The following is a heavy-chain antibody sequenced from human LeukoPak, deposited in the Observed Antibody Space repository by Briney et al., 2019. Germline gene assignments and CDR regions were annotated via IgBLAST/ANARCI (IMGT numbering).Heavy chain of an antibody. V-gene: IGHV3-11*04. Sequence: PGGSLRLSCAASGFTFSDYYMSWIRQAPGKGLEWLSFINTKSRSMYYADSVKGRFTISRDNAKNSLYLQMNSLRAEDTALYYCVRDQDWAFDYWGQGTLVTVPS. CDR1: GFTFSDYY. CDR2: INTKSRSM. J-gene: IGHJ4*02. CDR3: VRDQDWAFDY. D-gene: IGHD3/OR15-3a*01.